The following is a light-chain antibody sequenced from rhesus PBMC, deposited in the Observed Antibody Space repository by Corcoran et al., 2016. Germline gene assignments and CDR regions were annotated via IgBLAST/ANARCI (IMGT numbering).Light chain of an antibody. CDR1: EAISNY. CDR2: YAS. V-gene: IGKV6-47*02. Sequence: DIVMTQSPAFVSVTPGEKVTITCQASEAISNYLHWYQQKPDQAPKLFIQYASQSISGVPSRFTGSGFGTDFTFTIGSLEVEDAATYYCQQGNKHPLTVGGGTKVEIK. J-gene: IGKJ4*01. CDR3: QQGNKHPLT.